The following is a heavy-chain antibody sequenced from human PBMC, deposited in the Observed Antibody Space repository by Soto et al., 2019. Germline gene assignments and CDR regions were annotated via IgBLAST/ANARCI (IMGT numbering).Heavy chain of an antibody. CDR1: GYTFTSYY. D-gene: IGHD3-3*01. V-gene: IGHV1-46*03. J-gene: IGHJ6*03. Sequence: ASVKVSCKASGYTFTSYYMHWVRQAPGQGLEWMGIINPSGGSTSYAQKFQGRVTMTRDTSTSTVYMELSSLRSEDTAVYYCARNLAIFGVVNPAVLYMDVWGKGTTVTVSS. CDR3: ARNLAIFGVVNPAVLYMDV. CDR2: INPSGGST.